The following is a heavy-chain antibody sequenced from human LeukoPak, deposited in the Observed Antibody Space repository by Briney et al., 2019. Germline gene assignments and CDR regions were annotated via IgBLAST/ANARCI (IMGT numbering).Heavy chain of an antibody. Sequence: GGSLRLSCAASGFTFSSYAMSWVRQAPGKGLEWVSAISGSGGSTYYADSVKGRFTISRDNSKNTLYLQMNSLRAEDTAVSYCAKVKVPAAIYGWVGLDYWGQGTLVTVSS. D-gene: IGHD2-2*01. CDR3: AKVKVPAAIYGWVGLDY. CDR1: GFTFSSYA. V-gene: IGHV3-23*01. J-gene: IGHJ4*02. CDR2: ISGSGGST.